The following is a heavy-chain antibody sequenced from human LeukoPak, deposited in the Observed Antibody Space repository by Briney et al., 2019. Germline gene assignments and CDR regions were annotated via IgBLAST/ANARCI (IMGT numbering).Heavy chain of an antibody. Sequence: GGSLRLSCAASGFTFSTHWMSWVRQAPGKGLEWVAKIKEDGSGKYYVDSVKGRFTISRDNAKNSLSLQMHSLRDEDTAVYYCVRDQGYCTSASCRGDAFDVWGQGSMVSVSS. CDR1: GFTFSTHW. J-gene: IGHJ3*01. V-gene: IGHV3-7*01. D-gene: IGHD2-2*01. CDR2: IKEDGSGK. CDR3: VRDQGYCTSASCRGDAFDV.